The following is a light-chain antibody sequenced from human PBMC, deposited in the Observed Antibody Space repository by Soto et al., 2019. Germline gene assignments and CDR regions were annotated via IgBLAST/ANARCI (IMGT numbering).Light chain of an antibody. CDR1: SSDVGGYNY. Sequence: QSALTQPASVSGSPGQSITISCTGTSSDVGGYNYVSWYQQHPGKAPKLMIYDVSNPPSGVSNRFSGSKSGNTASLTISGLQDEDEADYYCSSYTSSSTPVVFGGGTKLTVL. CDR2: DVS. CDR3: SSYTSSSTPVV. V-gene: IGLV2-14*01. J-gene: IGLJ2*01.